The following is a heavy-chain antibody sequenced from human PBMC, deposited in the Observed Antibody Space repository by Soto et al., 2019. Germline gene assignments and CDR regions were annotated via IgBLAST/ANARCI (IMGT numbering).Heavy chain of an antibody. D-gene: IGHD4-17*01. V-gene: IGHV4-34*01. CDR2: INHSGST. CDR1: GGSFSGYY. Sequence: QVQLQQWGAGLLKPSETLSLTCAVYGGSFSGYYWSWIRQPPGKGLEWIGEINHSGSTNYNPSLKSRVTISVDTSKNQFSLKLSSVTAADTAVYYCARGGGSVTTSSAFDIWGQGTMVTVSS. CDR3: ARGGGSVTTSSAFDI. J-gene: IGHJ3*02.